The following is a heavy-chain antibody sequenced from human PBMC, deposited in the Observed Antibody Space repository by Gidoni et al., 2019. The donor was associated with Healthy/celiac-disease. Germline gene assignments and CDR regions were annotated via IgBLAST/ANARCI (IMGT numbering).Heavy chain of an antibody. J-gene: IGHJ2*01. Sequence: QMQLVQSGPEVKKPGTSVKVSCQASGFTFTSSAVQWVRQARGQRFEWIGWIVVGSGNTNYAQKFQERVTITRDMSTSTAYMELSSLRSEDTAVYYCAAPLGYSSSWSPYWYFDLWGRGTLVTVSS. CDR1: GFTFTSSA. D-gene: IGHD6-13*01. V-gene: IGHV1-58*01. CDR3: AAPLGYSSSWSPYWYFDL. CDR2: IVVGSGNT.